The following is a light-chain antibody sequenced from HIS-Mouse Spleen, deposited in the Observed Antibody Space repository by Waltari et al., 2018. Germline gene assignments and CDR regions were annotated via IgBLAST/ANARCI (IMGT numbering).Light chain of an antibody. CDR2: DAS. V-gene: IGKV3-11*01. CDR1: QSVSSY. CDR3: QQRSNWPPLT. J-gene: IGKJ4*01. Sequence: EIVFTQSPATLSLSPGARATLPCRASQSVSSYLAWYHQKPVQAPRPLIYDASNRATGIPARFSGSGSGTDFTLTISSLEPEDFAVYYCQQRSNWPPLTFGGGTKVEIK.